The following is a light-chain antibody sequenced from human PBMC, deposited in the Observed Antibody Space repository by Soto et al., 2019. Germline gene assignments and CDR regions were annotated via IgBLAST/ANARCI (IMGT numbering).Light chain of an antibody. Sequence: DIQMTQSPSSLSASVGDRVTITCRASQSISSYLNSYQQKPGKAPKLLIYAASSLQSRVPSRFSGSRSGTHFTLNISSLQPEDFATYYCKQSYSTPWTFGQGTKVQIK. CDR3: KQSYSTPWT. CDR1: QSISSY. V-gene: IGKV1-39*01. J-gene: IGKJ1*01. CDR2: AAS.